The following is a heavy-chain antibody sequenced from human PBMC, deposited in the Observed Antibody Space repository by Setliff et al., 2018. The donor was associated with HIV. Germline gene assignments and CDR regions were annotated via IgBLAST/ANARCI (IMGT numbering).Heavy chain of an antibody. CDR3: AREGDGIDF. Sequence: SETLSLTCTVSGASISSGGYYWNWIRQLPGKGLEWIGYILDSGSTYYNPSLRGRLSMSIDTSANQFSVELTSVTAADSAVYYCAREGDGIDFWGQGTLVTVSS. D-gene: IGHD2-21*02. V-gene: IGHV4-31*03. CDR1: GASISSGGYY. J-gene: IGHJ4*02. CDR2: ILDSGST.